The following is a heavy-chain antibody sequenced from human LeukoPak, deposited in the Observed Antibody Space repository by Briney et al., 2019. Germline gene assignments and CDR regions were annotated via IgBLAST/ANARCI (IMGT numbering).Heavy chain of an antibody. CDR2: IYYSGGT. CDR3: VRQKFSGSYSYYYYYMDV. D-gene: IGHD1-26*01. CDR1: GGSINSSTYY. V-gene: IGHV4-39*01. J-gene: IGHJ6*03. Sequence: SETLSLTCIVSGGSINSSTYYWGWIRQPPGKGMEWIGSIYYSGGTYYNPSLKSRVTISVDTSKKQFSLKLSSVTAADTAVYFCVRQKFSGSYSYYYYYMDVWGKGTTVTAS.